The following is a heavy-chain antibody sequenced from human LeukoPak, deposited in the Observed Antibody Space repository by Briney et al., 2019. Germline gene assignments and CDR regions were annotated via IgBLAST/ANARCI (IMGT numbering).Heavy chain of an antibody. CDR3: ARDYYGSGSYFDY. Sequence: GGALRLSCAASGFTFSSYSMNWVREARGKGLDWVSYISSSGSTIYYADSVKGRFTISRDDAKNSLYLQMNSLRDEDTAVYYCARDYYGSGSYFDYWGQGTLVTVSS. V-gene: IGHV3-48*02. CDR2: ISSSGSTI. D-gene: IGHD3-10*01. CDR1: GFTFSSYS. J-gene: IGHJ4*02.